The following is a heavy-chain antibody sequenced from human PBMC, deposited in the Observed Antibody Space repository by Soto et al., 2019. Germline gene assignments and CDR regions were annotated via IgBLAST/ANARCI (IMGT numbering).Heavy chain of an antibody. D-gene: IGHD4-17*01. J-gene: IGHJ6*03. CDR1: GFTFSTAW. Sequence: GGFLRLSCAASGFTFSTAWMSWVRQTPGKGLEWVGRIKSKTDGRTMDYAAPVKGRISISRDDSKNTLYLQMNSLKTEDTAVYYCATGPLRLRYYYYMDVWGKGTTVTVSS. V-gene: IGHV3-15*01. CDR3: ATGPLRLRYYYYMDV. CDR2: IKSKTDGRTM.